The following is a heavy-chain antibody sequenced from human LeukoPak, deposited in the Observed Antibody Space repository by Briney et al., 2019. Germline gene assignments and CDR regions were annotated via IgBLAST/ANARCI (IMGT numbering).Heavy chain of an antibody. J-gene: IGHJ4*02. CDR3: ARAPGIQLWKFDY. Sequence: GGSLRLSCAASGFTFSSYAMHWVRQAPGKGLEWVAVISYDGSNKYYADSVKGRFTISRDNSKNTLYLQMNSLRAEDTAVHYCARAPGIQLWKFDYWGQGTLVTVSS. CDR2: ISYDGSNK. V-gene: IGHV3-30-3*01. CDR1: GFTFSSYA. D-gene: IGHD5-18*01.